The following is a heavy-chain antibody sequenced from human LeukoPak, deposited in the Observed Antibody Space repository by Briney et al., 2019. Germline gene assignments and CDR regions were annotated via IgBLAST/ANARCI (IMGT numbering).Heavy chain of an antibody. CDR2: ISYDGSSK. Sequence: PGRSLRLSCAASGFTFSSYGMHWVRQAPGKGLEWVAVISYDGSSKYYADSVKGRFTISRDNAKNSLYLQMNSLRAEDTAVYYCARDPGRDMVRGGDYFDYWGQGTLVTVSS. V-gene: IGHV3-30-3*01. CDR1: GFTFSSYG. J-gene: IGHJ4*02. CDR3: ARDPGRDMVRGGDYFDY. D-gene: IGHD3-10*01.